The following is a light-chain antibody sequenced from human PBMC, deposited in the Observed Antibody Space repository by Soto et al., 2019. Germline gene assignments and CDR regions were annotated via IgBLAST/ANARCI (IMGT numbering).Light chain of an antibody. Sequence: EIVLTQSPATLSLSPGERATLACRTSQTIRGLLNWYQQRPGQAHRHLIYDTSNRATDIPARFSGSGSGTDFILAIGSLDPEDFGVYFCQQRHNWPFTFGQGTRLDIK. J-gene: IGKJ5*01. CDR1: QTIRGL. CDR2: DTS. CDR3: QQRHNWPFT. V-gene: IGKV3-11*01.